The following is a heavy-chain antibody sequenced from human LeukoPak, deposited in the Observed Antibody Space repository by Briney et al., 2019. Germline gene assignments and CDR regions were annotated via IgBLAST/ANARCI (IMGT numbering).Heavy chain of an antibody. CDR1: GYTFTSYG. D-gene: IGHD3-3*01. CDR3: ARDFSNFGDF. Sequence: ASVKVSCKTSGYTFTSYGVSWVRQSPGQGLAWMGWISGYNGVTRYPQTFQDRITMTTDTSASTVYMELKNLTSDDTAVYFCARDFSNFGDFWGQGTLITVSA. CDR2: ISGYNGVT. V-gene: IGHV1-18*01. J-gene: IGHJ4*02.